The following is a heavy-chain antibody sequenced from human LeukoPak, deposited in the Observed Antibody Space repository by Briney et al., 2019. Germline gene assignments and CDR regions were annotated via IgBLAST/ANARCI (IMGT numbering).Heavy chain of an antibody. Sequence: GGSLRLSCAASGFTFSSYGMSWVRQAPGKGLEWVSAISGSGGSTYYADSVKGRFTISRDNSKNTLYLQMNSLRAEDTAVYYCAKDGFVPPPHTRRSGRPYYYDDWGQGTLVTVSS. D-gene: IGHD3-10*01. J-gene: IGHJ4*02. V-gene: IGHV3-23*01. CDR3: AKDGFVPPPHTRRSGRPYYYDD. CDR1: GFTFSSYG. CDR2: ISGSGGST.